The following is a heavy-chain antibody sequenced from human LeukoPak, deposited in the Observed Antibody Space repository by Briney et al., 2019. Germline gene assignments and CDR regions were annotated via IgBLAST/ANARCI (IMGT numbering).Heavy chain of an antibody. V-gene: IGHV3-21*01. CDR1: GFTFSSYS. CDR2: ISSSSSYI. CDR3: ARGIEYSSSFDY. J-gene: IGHJ4*02. Sequence: VGSLRLSCAASGFTFSSYSMNWVRQAPGKGLEWVSSISSSSSYIYYADSVKGRFTISRDNAKNSLYLQMNSLRAEDTAVYYCARGIEYSSSFDYWGQGTLVTVSS. D-gene: IGHD6-6*01.